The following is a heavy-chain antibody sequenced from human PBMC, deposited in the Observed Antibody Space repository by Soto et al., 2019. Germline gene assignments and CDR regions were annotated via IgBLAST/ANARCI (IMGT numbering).Heavy chain of an antibody. CDR1: GGSFSGYY. CDR2: INHSGST. CDR3: ARGVGYCSGGSCYPIYYYYYYGMDV. Sequence: SETLSLTCAVYGGSFSGYYWSWIRQPPGKGLEWIGEINHSGSTNYNPSLKSRVTISVDTSKNQFSLKLSSVTAADTAVYYCARGVGYCSGGSCYPIYYYYYYGMDVWGQGTTVTVSS. J-gene: IGHJ6*02. V-gene: IGHV4-34*01. D-gene: IGHD2-15*01.